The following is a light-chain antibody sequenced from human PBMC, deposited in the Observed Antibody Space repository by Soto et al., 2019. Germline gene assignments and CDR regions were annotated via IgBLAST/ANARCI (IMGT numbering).Light chain of an antibody. CDR3: CSYAGSYV. CDR1: SSDVGGYKY. CDR2: DVS. J-gene: IGLJ1*01. Sequence: QSVLTQPRSVSGSPGQTVTISCTGTSSDVGGYKYVSWYQQHPGKAPKLTIYDVSKRPSGVPDRFSGSKSGNTASLTISGLQTEDEADYYCCSYAGSYVFGTGTKVTVL. V-gene: IGLV2-11*01.